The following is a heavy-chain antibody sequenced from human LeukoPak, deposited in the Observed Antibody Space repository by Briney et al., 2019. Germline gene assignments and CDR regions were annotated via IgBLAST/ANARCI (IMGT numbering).Heavy chain of an antibody. CDR2: IYYSGST. Sequence: SETLSLTCTVSGGSISSSSYYWGWIRQPPGKGLEWIGSIYYSGSTHYNPSLKSRVTISVDTSKNQFSLKLSSVTAADTAVYYCARGGDFDYWGQGTLVTVSS. J-gene: IGHJ4*02. CDR3: ARGGDFDY. D-gene: IGHD3-16*01. V-gene: IGHV4-39*01. CDR1: GGSISSSSYY.